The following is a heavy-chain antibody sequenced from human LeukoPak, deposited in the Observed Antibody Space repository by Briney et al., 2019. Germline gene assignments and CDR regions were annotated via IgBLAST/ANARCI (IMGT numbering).Heavy chain of an antibody. V-gene: IGHV3-23*01. D-gene: IGHD5-12*01. Sequence: GGSLRLSCAASGFTFGTYAMNWVRQAPGKGLQWVSTITGSDDKTYYADSVKGRFTISRDFSKNMVHLHMNSLRVEDTAIYYCAKGPQLYSGYHPDYWGQGTLVTVSS. CDR2: ITGSDDKT. J-gene: IGHJ4*02. CDR3: AKGPQLYSGYHPDY. CDR1: GFTFGTYA.